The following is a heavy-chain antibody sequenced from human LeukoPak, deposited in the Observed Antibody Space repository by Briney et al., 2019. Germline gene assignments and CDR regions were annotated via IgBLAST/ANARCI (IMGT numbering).Heavy chain of an antibody. D-gene: IGHD2-2*01. CDR2: MNPNSGNT. Sequence: ASGKVFCKASGYTFTSYDINWVRQATGQGLEWMGWMNPNSGNTGYAQKFQGRVTMTRNTSISTAYMQLSSLRSEDTAVSYCARGIVVVPAAMHPWGKGTLVTVSS. CDR1: GYTFTSYD. V-gene: IGHV1-8*01. CDR3: ARGIVVVPAAMHP. J-gene: IGHJ5*02.